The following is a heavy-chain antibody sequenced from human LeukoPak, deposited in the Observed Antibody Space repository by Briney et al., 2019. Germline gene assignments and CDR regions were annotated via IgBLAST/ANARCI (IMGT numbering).Heavy chain of an antibody. CDR3: AGNSSGYYYELDY. CDR2: IIPIFGTA. CDR1: GGTFSSYA. Sequence: SVKVSCKAFGGTFSSYAISWVRQAPGQGLEWMGGIIPIFGTANYAQKFQGRVTITADESTSTAYMELSSLRSEDTAVYYCAGNSSGYYYELDYWGQGTLVTVSS. V-gene: IGHV1-69*01. D-gene: IGHD3-22*01. J-gene: IGHJ4*02.